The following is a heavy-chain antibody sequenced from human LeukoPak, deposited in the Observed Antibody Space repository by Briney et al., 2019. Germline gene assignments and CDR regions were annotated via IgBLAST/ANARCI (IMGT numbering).Heavy chain of an antibody. CDR3: ARNSGSVLGWVYYYMDV. Sequence: PGESLKISCTASGYTFKSYWIAWVRQRPGKGLEWMGIIYPGDSDIRYSPSFEGQVTISADKSISTAYLQWSSLKASDTAMYYCARNSGSVLGWVYYYMDVWGKGTTVTVSS. CDR2: IYPGDSDI. D-gene: IGHD2-8*02. CDR1: GYTFKSYW. V-gene: IGHV5-51*01. J-gene: IGHJ6*03.